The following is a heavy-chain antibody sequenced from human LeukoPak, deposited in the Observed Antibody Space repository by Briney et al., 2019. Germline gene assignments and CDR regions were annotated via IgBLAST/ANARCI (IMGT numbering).Heavy chain of an antibody. D-gene: IGHD2-2*01. V-gene: IGHV3-21*01. CDR3: ARDRIVVPAGYFDY. Sequence: GGSLRLSCAASGFTFSSYSMNWVRQAPGKGLEWVSSISSSSSYIYYADSVKGRFTISRDNAKNSLYLQMNSLTAEDTAVYYCARDRIVVPAGYFDYWGQGTLVTASS. J-gene: IGHJ4*02. CDR1: GFTFSSYS. CDR2: ISSSSSYI.